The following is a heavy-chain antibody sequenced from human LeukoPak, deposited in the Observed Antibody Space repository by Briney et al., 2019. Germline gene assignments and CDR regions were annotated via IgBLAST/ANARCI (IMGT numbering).Heavy chain of an antibody. V-gene: IGHV3-30*18. Sequence: GGSLRLSCAASGFTFSSYGMHWVRQAPGKGLEWVAVISYDGSNKYYADSVKGRFTISRDNAKRSLSLQMNSLRDEDTAVYYCAKPLTGGGSWPPFDSWGQGTLVTVSS. CDR1: GFTFSSYG. CDR2: ISYDGSNK. J-gene: IGHJ4*02. CDR3: AKPLTGGGSWPPFDS. D-gene: IGHD2-15*01.